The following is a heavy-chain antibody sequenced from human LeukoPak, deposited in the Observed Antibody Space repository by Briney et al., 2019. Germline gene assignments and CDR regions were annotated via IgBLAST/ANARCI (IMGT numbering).Heavy chain of an antibody. CDR1: GFTFSSYA. J-gene: IGHJ4*02. D-gene: IGHD3-22*01. CDR3: AKGPRLLFSSGSRFFDY. V-gene: IGHV3-23*01. Sequence: GGSLRLSCAASGFTFSSYAMTWVRQAPGKGLEWVSAISGSGANTYYADSVKGRFTISRDNSKNPLYLQMNSLRAEDTAVYYCAKGPRLLFSSGSRFFDYWGQGTLVTVSS. CDR2: ISGSGANT.